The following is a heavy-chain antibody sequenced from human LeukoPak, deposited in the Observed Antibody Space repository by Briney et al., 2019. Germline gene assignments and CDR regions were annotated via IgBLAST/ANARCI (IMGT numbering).Heavy chain of an antibody. CDR1: GFTFSSYG. Sequence: GGSLRLSCAASGFTFSSYGMHWVRQAPGKGLEGVAFIRYDGSNKYYADSVKGRFTISRDNSKNTLYLQMNSLRAEDTAVYYCAHFKWSGYSYGSEFDYWGQGTLVTVSS. D-gene: IGHD5-18*01. CDR3: AHFKWSGYSYGSEFDY. CDR2: IRYDGSNK. J-gene: IGHJ4*02. V-gene: IGHV3-30*02.